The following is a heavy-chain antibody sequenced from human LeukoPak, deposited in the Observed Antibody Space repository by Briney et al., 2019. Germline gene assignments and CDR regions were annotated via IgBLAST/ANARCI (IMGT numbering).Heavy chain of an antibody. CDR2: VHNVGST. V-gene: IGHV4-39*01. CDR3: ARHAEYNSGWHFYLDH. CDR1: GVSTTNGIYY. D-gene: IGHD6-19*01. J-gene: IGHJ4*02. Sequence: SETLSLTCTVSGVSTTNGIYYWAWIRQSPGKGLEWIGSVHNVGSTYYNLSLRSRVTMSIDTSRNQFSLRLNSVTAADTAVYYCARHAEYNSGWHFYLDHWGQGILVTVSS.